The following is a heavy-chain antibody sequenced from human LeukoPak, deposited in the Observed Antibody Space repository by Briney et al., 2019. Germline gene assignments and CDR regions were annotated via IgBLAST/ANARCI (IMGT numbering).Heavy chain of an antibody. Sequence: RPSETLSLTCTVSGDSISSGDYYWSWIRQPAGKGLEWIGRISSSGSTNYNPSLESRVTISVDTSKNQFSLKLSSVTAADTAVYYCARAGSSWYVGFDPWGQGTLVTVSS. CDR1: GDSISSGDYY. V-gene: IGHV4-61*02. CDR3: ARAGSSWYVGFDP. D-gene: IGHD6-13*01. CDR2: ISSSGST. J-gene: IGHJ5*02.